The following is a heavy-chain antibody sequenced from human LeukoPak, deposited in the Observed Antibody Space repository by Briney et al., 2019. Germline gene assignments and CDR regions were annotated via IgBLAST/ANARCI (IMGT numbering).Heavy chain of an antibody. CDR3: ARGRERGSSSSFTDY. D-gene: IGHD6-6*01. CDR1: GYTFTSYD. Sequence: ASVKVSCKASGYTFTSYDINWVRQATGQGLEWMGWMNPNSANTGYAQKFQGRVTITRNTSISTTYIELSSLRFEDTAVYYCARGRERGSSSSFTDYWGQGTLVILSS. CDR2: MNPNSANT. V-gene: IGHV1-8*03. J-gene: IGHJ4*02.